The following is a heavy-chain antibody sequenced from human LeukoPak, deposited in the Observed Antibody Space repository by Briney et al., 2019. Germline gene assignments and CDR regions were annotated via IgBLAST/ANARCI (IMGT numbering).Heavy chain of an antibody. Sequence: GGSLRLSCAASGFTFSDYYMSWIRQAPGKGLEWVAVISYDGSNKYYADSVKGRFTISRDNSKNTLYLQMNSLRAEDTAVYYCASEKPAFYCSSTSCYTSFDYWGQGTLVTVSS. CDR3: ASEKPAFYCSSTSCYTSFDY. V-gene: IGHV3-30*03. CDR1: GFTFSDYY. D-gene: IGHD2-2*02. J-gene: IGHJ4*02. CDR2: ISYDGSNK.